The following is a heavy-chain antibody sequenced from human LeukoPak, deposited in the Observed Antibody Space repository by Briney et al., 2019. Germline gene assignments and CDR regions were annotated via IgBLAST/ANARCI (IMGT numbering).Heavy chain of an antibody. V-gene: IGHV4-4*07. D-gene: IGHD3-22*01. CDR1: GGSISSYY. Sequence: PSETLSLTCTVSGGSISSYYWSWIRQPAGKGLEWIGRIYTSGSTNYNPSLKSRVTMSVDTSKNQFSLKLSPVTAADTAVYYCASGYYDSSGYFVDYWGQGTLVTVSS. CDR2: IYTSGST. CDR3: ASGYYDSSGYFVDY. J-gene: IGHJ4*02.